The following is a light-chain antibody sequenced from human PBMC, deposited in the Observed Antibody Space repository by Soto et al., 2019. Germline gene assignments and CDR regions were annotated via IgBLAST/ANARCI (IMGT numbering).Light chain of an antibody. Sequence: EILMAQSPCTLSSSPGDRATISCRASQSVSSWLFAWYQQKAGQAPRLLIYAASRMATGIPDRFSGSGSGTDFTLTISRLEPDDFAVYYCQQYDSYPWTFGQGTKVEI. CDR2: AAS. J-gene: IGKJ1*01. CDR1: QSVSSWL. CDR3: QQYDSYPWT. V-gene: IGKV3-20*01.